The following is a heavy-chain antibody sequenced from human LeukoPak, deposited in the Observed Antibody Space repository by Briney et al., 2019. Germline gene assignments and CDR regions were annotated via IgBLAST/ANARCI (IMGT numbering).Heavy chain of an antibody. CDR2: IYSGGST. CDR3: ARDSSGYTFDY. J-gene: IGHJ4*02. CDR1: GFTVSSNY. D-gene: IGHD3-22*01. Sequence: GGSLRLSCAASGFTVSSNYMSWVRQAPGKGLEWVSVIYSGGSTYYADSVKGRFTISRDNSKNTLYLQMNSLRAEDTAVYYCARDSSGYTFDYWGQGTMVTGSS. V-gene: IGHV3-66*01.